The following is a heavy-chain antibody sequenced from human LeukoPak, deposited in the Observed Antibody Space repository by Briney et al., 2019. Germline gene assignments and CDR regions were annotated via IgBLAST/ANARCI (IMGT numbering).Heavy chain of an antibody. Sequence: PSETLXLTCTVSGGSISSYYWSWIRQPPGKGLEWIGYIYYSGSTNYNPSLKSRVTISIDTSKNQFSLKLSSVTAADTALYYCARVSGYNYGVDVFDIWGQGTMVTVSS. V-gene: IGHV4-59*01. J-gene: IGHJ3*02. D-gene: IGHD5-18*01. CDR2: IYYSGST. CDR1: GGSISSYY. CDR3: ARVSGYNYGVDVFDI.